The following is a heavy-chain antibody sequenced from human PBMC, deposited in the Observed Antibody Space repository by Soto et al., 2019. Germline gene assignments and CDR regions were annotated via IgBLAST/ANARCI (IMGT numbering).Heavy chain of an antibody. CDR2: IKQDGGEK. J-gene: IGHJ4*02. Sequence: GGSLRLSCAASGFTFSSYFMGWFRLAPGKGLEWVANIKQDGGEKYYVDSVKGRFTISRDNADDSLYLQMSSLRAEDTAVYYCARYVRGGLYYFDYWGQGTLVTVSS. CDR3: ARYVRGGLYYFDY. V-gene: IGHV3-7*01. D-gene: IGHD2-8*01. CDR1: GFTFSSYF.